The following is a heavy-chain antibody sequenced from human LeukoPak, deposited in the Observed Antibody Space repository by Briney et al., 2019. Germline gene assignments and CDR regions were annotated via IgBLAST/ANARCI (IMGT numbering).Heavy chain of an antibody. J-gene: IGHJ4*02. V-gene: IGHV3-21*01. CDR1: GFTFRRYS. CDR2: ISSSSSYI. Sequence: GGSLRLSCAASGFTFRRYSMNWVRHAPGKGLEWVSSISSSSSYIYYADSVKGRFTISRDNAKNSLYLQMNSLRAEDTAVYYCARDSGSGSWPAYYFDYWGQGTLVTVSS. CDR3: ARDSGSGSWPAYYFDY. D-gene: IGHD3-10*01.